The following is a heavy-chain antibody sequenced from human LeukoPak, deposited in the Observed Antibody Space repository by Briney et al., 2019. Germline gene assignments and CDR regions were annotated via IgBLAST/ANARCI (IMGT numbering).Heavy chain of an antibody. V-gene: IGHV1-69*02. CDR2: IIPILGIA. CDR1: GGTFSSYS. J-gene: IGHJ1*01. D-gene: IGHD6-25*01. CDR3: ARTSIAAEFEYFQH. Sequence: SVTLSCMASGGTFSSYSISWVRQPPGQGLEWMGRIIPILGIANYAQKFQGRVTITADKSTSTAYMELSSLRPEDTAVYYCARTSIAAEFEYFQHWGQGTLVTVSS.